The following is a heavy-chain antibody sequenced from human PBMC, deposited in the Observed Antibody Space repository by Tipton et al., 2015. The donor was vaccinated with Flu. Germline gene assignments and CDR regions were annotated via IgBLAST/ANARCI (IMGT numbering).Heavy chain of an antibody. Sequence: SLRLSCAASGFIFSSYNMNWVRQAPGKGLEWVSSISPTSAYIFYAESLEGRFTISRDNANNSVYLQMNSLRAEDAAVYYCVTQRGFGGHGGYHWGPGTLLTVSS. V-gene: IGHV3-21*01. CDR1: GFIFSSYN. D-gene: IGHD6-25*01. CDR2: ISPTSAYI. J-gene: IGHJ5*02. CDR3: VTQRGFGGHGGYH.